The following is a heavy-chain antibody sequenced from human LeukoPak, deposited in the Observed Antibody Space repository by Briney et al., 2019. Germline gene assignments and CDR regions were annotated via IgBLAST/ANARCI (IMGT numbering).Heavy chain of an antibody. CDR2: ISSSSSTI. CDR3: AREPVYCSSTSCYSNY. J-gene: IGHJ4*02. CDR1: GFTFTSYS. V-gene: IGHV3-48*01. D-gene: IGHD2-2*02. Sequence: GGSLRLSCAASGFTFTSYSMNWVRQAPGKGLEWVSYISSSSSTIYYADSVKGRFTISRDNAKNSLYLQMNSLRAEDTAVYYCAREPVYCSSTSCYSNYWGQGTLVTVSS.